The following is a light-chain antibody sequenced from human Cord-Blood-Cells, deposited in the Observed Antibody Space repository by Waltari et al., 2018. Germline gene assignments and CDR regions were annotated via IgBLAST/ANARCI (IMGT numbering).Light chain of an antibody. Sequence: EIVMTQSPATLSVSPGERATLSCRASQSVSSNLAWYQQKPGQAPRLLIYGASTRATGIPARFSGSGSGTELTLTISSLQSEDFAVYYCQKYNNWLTFGGGTKVEIK. CDR3: QKYNNWLT. J-gene: IGKJ4*01. V-gene: IGKV3-15*01. CDR1: QSVSSN. CDR2: GAS.